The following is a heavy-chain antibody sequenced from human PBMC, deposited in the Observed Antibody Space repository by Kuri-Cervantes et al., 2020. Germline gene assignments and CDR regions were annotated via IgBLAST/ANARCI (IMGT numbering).Heavy chain of an antibody. D-gene: IGHD4-17*01. CDR3: ARGPLTSVTNAYFDY. CDR2: IYTSGST. V-gene: IGHV4-4*07. J-gene: IGHJ4*02. CDR1: GGSISSYY. Sequence: SETLSLTCTVSGGSISSYYWSWIRQPAGKGVEWIGRIYTSGSTNYNPSLKSRVTMSVDTSKNQFSLKLSSVTAADTAVYYCARGPLTSVTNAYFDYWGQGTLVTVSS.